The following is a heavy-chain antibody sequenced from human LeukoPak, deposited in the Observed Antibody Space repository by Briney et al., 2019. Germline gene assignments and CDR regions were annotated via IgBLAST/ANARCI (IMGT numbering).Heavy chain of an antibody. CDR2: IYHSGST. Sequence: PSETLSFTCTVSGYSISSGYYWGWIRQPPGKGLEWIGSIYHSGSTYYNPSLKSRVTISVDTSKNQFSLKLSSVTAADTAVYYCARAPYYDILTGSYYFDYWGQGTLVTVSS. CDR3: ARAPYYDILTGSYYFDY. D-gene: IGHD3-9*01. V-gene: IGHV4-38-2*02. J-gene: IGHJ4*02. CDR1: GYSISSGYY.